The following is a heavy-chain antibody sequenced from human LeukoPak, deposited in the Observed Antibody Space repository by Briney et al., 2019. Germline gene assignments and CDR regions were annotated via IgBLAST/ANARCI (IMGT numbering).Heavy chain of an antibody. V-gene: IGHV3-66*01. CDR3: VRDSDAFDI. Sequence: PGGSLRLSCAASGFTVSSNYMSWVRQAPGKGLEWVSVIYSGGSTYYADSVKGRFTISRDNSKNTLYLQMNSLRAEDTAVYFCVRDSDAFDIWGPGTMLTVSS. J-gene: IGHJ3*02. CDR2: IYSGGST. CDR1: GFTVSSNY.